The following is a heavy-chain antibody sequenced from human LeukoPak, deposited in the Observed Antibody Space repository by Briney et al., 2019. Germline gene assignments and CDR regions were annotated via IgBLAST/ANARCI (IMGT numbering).Heavy chain of an antibody. CDR2: IKQDGSQR. Sequence: GGSLRLSCAASGFTFSNYWMSWVRQAPGKGLEWVANIKQDGSQRYYVDSVKGRFTISRDNAKNSLYLQMNSLRAEDTAVYYCARDWALDYWGQGTLVTASS. CDR3: ARDWALDY. CDR1: GFTFSNYW. D-gene: IGHD3-16*01. V-gene: IGHV3-7*01. J-gene: IGHJ4*02.